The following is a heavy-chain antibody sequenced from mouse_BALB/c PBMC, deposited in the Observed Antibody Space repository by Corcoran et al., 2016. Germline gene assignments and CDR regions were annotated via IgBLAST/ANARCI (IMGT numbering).Heavy chain of an antibody. CDR2: INPRSGGT. J-gene: IGHJ2*01. CDR1: GYTFTDYN. CDR3: ARWGITTFDY. D-gene: IGHD1-1*01. V-gene: IGHV1-18*01. Sequence: EVLLQQSGPELVKPGASVKIPGTASGYTFTDYNMDWVRQSHGKSLEWIGDINPRSGGTIYNQTFKGKGTLTVDKSSSTAYMELRSLTSEDTAVYYCARWGITTFDYWGQGTTVTVSS.